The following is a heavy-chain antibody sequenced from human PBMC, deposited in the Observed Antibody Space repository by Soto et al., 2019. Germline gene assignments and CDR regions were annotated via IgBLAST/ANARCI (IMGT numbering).Heavy chain of an antibody. V-gene: IGHV1-18*01. J-gene: IGHJ6*02. CDR2: ISAYNGNT. CDR1: GYTFTSYG. Sequence: QVQLVQSGAEVKKPGASVKVSCKASGYTFTSYGISWVRQAPGQGLEWMGWISAYNGNTNYAQKLQGRVTMTTDTSTSTAYMELRSLRSDDTAVYYCARRDYGDNPFLSYGMDVWGQGTTVTVSS. CDR3: ARRDYGDNPFLSYGMDV. D-gene: IGHD4-17*01.